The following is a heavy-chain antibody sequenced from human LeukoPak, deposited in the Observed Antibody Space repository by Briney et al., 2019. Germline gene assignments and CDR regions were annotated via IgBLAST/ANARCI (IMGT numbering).Heavy chain of an antibody. Sequence: GRSLRLSCAASGFTFSSYAMHWVRQAPGKGLEWVAVIWYDGSNKYYADSVKGRFTISRDNAKNSLYLQMNSLRAEDTAVYYCARGGKSIAARPNYYYMDVWGKGTTVTVSS. J-gene: IGHJ6*03. CDR1: GFTFSSYA. D-gene: IGHD6-6*01. CDR2: IWYDGSNK. CDR3: ARGGKSIAARPNYYYMDV. V-gene: IGHV3-33*08.